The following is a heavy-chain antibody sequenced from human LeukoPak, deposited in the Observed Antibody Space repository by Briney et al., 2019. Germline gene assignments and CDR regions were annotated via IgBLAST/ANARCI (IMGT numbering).Heavy chain of an antibody. CDR1: GFTVSSTY. V-gene: IGHV3-7*01. CDR3: AREHYFYYMDG. Sequence: GGSLRLSCAASGFTVSSTYLNWARQAPGKVLEWVAIVNQGGTQKYYVDSVKGRFTISRDNAENSLYLQMNSLRAEDTAVYYCAREHYFYYMDGWGKGTTVTVSS. J-gene: IGHJ6*03. CDR2: VNQGGTQK.